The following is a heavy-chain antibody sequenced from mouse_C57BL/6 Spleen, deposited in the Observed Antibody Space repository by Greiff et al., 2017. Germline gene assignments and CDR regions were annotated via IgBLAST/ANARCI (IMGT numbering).Heavy chain of an antibody. D-gene: IGHD3-2*02. Sequence: VQLQQSGPVLVKPGASVKMSCKASGYTFTDYYMNWVKQSHGKSLEWIGVINPYNGGTSYNQKFKGKATLTVDKSSSTAYMELNSLTSEDSAVYYCAPRQLRLPAWFAYGGQGTLVTVSA. V-gene: IGHV1-19*01. CDR1: GYTFTDYY. CDR2: INPYNGGT. CDR3: APRQLRLPAWFAY. J-gene: IGHJ3*01.